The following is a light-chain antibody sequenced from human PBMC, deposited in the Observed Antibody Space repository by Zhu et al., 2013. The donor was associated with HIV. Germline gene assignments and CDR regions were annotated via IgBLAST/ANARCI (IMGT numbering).Light chain of an antibody. CDR2: DAS. Sequence: IQMTQSPSTLSASIGDRVTITCRASQVISTALAWYQQKPGETPKLLIYDASNLEGGVPSRFSGSGTGTEFTLTIDSLQPDDFASYYCQQYDNFPLTFGGGTMVEI. CDR3: QQYDNFPLT. J-gene: IGKJ4*01. V-gene: IGKV1D-13*01. CDR1: QVISTA.